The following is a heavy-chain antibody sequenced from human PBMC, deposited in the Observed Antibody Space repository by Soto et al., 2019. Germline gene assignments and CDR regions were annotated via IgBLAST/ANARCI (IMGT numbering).Heavy chain of an antibody. V-gene: IGHV4-39*01. Sequence: SETLSLTCTVSGVSISSSSYYWGWIRQPPGKGLEWIGSIYYSGSTYYNPSLKSRVTISVDTSKNQFSLKLSSVTAADTAVYYCARRSYYYYGMDVWCQGTTVT. J-gene: IGHJ6*02. CDR3: ARRSYYYYGMDV. CDR1: GVSISSSSYY. CDR2: IYYSGST.